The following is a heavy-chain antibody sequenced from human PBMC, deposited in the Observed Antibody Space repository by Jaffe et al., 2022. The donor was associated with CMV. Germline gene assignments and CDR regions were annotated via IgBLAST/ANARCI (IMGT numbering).Heavy chain of an antibody. CDR1: GGSFGGYY. Sequence: QLQQWGAGLLKPSETLSLTCTLHGGSFGGYYWSWSRQLPGKGLEWVGDISRGGTTTYNPSLLSRVAIAVDTSKSQFSLKLRSVTAADTAVYFCARDTGYRSEFRSVRDFYYGMDVWGQGTTVIVS. D-gene: IGHD2-15*01. V-gene: IGHV4-34*01. CDR2: ISRGGTT. J-gene: IGHJ6*02. CDR3: ARDTGYRSEFRSVRDFYYGMDV.